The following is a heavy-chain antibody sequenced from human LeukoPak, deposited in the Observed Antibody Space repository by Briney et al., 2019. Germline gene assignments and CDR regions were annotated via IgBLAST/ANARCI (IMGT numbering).Heavy chain of an antibody. J-gene: IGHJ4*02. D-gene: IGHD3-22*01. CDR1: GFTFSSYA. CDR3: AKERYYDSSGYNNY. CDR2: ISGSGGST. V-gene: IGHV3-23*01. Sequence: GGSLRLSCAASGFTFSSYAMSWVRQAPGKGLEWVSAISGSGGSTYYADSVKGRFTISRDDSKNTLYLQMNSLRAEDTAVYYCAKERYYDSSGYNNYWGQGTLVTVSS.